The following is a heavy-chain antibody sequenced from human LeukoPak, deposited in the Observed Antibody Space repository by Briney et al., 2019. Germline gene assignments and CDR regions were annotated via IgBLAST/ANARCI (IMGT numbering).Heavy chain of an antibody. Sequence: PSETLSLTCAVSGYSISSGYYWGWIRQPPGKGLEWIGSIYHSGSTYYNPSHKSRVTISVDTAKNQFSLKLSSVTAADTAVYYCARVGYSSSWYLQYYMDVWGKGTTVTVSS. V-gene: IGHV4-38-2*01. CDR1: GYSISSGYY. CDR3: ARVGYSSSWYLQYYMDV. J-gene: IGHJ6*03. CDR2: IYHSGST. D-gene: IGHD6-13*01.